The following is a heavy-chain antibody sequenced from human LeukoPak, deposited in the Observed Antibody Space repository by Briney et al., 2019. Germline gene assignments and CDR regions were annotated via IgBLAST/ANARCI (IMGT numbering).Heavy chain of an antibody. CDR3: ARGAYSSSWYWPNYYYYMDV. CDR2: INPNSGGT. Sequence: ASVKVSCKASGYTFTGYYMHWVRQDPGQGLEWMGWINPNSGGTNYAQKFQGRVTMTTDTSTSTAYMELRSLRSDDTAVYYCARGAYSSSWYWPNYYYYMDVWGKGTTVTVSS. J-gene: IGHJ6*03. D-gene: IGHD6-13*01. CDR1: GYTFTGYY. V-gene: IGHV1-2*02.